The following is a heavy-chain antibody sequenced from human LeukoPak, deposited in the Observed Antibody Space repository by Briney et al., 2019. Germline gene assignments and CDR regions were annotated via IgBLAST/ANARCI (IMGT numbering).Heavy chain of an antibody. V-gene: IGHV3-7*01. CDR1: GFNVNSKW. CDR3: ADPPSDF. J-gene: IGHJ4*02. Sequence: PGGSLRLSCATSGFNVNSKWMTWVRQAPGKGLEWVANINQDGSEKYHGDSVKGRLTISRDNAKSSLFLEMSSLRAEDTAVYYCADPPSDFWGQGTLVAVSS. CDR2: INQDGSEK.